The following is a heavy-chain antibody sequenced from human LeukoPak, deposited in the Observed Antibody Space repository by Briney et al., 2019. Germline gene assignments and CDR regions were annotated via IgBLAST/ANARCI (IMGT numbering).Heavy chain of an antibody. CDR1: GFTFSSYA. V-gene: IGHV3-23*01. D-gene: IGHD2-2*01. J-gene: IGHJ4*02. Sequence: GGSLRLSCAASGFTFSSYAMSWVRQAPGKGLEWVSTITAADSGAYYADSVKGRFTISRDNSKNTLYLQMNSLRAEDTAVYYCAKRVSVVAVPAAPFDYWGQGTLVTVSS. CDR2: ITAADSGA. CDR3: AKRVSVVAVPAAPFDY.